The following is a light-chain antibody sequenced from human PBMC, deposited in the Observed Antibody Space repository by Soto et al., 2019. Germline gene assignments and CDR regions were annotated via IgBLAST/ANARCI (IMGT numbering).Light chain of an antibody. J-gene: IGKJ3*01. CDR2: GAS. Sequence: ESVLTQSPGTLSMSPGERATLSCRASQSVSSSYSAWYQQKPGQAPRLLIYGASRRATGIPDRFCGSGSGTDVPLTTTRLKPEIFAAYSWQQYGSSPLPFAPGTKVDIK. CDR1: QSVSSSY. CDR3: QQYGSSPLP. V-gene: IGKV3-20*01.